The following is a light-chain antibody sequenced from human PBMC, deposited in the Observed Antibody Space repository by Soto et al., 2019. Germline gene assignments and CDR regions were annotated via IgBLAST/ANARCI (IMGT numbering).Light chain of an antibody. CDR3: QQYASAPLT. CDR2: DAS. CDR1: LTVTNNY. Sequence: IVLAQSPGILSLSPGERATLSCRASLTVTNNYLAWYQQKAGQAPRLVIYDASTRATGIPDRFSASGSGTDFTLTISRLEPEDFAVYFCQQYASAPLTFGQGTKVDIK. V-gene: IGKV3-20*01. J-gene: IGKJ1*01.